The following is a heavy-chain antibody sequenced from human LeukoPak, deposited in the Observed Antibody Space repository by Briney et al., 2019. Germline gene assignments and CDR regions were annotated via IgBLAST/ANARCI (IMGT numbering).Heavy chain of an antibody. D-gene: IGHD1-1*01. Sequence: GASVKVSCKVSGYTLTELSMHWVRQAPGKGLEWMGGFDLEDGETIYAQKFQGRVTMTEDTSTDTAYMELSSLRSGDTAVYYCATDGPELERRGDWFDPWGQGTLVTVSS. J-gene: IGHJ5*02. V-gene: IGHV1-24*01. CDR2: FDLEDGET. CDR3: ATDGPELERRGDWFDP. CDR1: GYTLTELS.